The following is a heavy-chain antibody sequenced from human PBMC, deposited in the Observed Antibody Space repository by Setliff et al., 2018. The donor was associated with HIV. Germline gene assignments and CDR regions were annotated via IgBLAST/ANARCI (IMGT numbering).Heavy chain of an antibody. CDR3: ATGIPSDLDY. Sequence: GPVKVSCKTSGYRFIGHYLHWVRLAPGQGPEWVGWINPETGDPNYAQKFRGRVLMTRDTSITTAFLHVAKLTSDDTAIYYCATGIPSDLDYWGQGTLVTVSS. CDR1: GYRFIGHY. J-gene: IGHJ4*01. D-gene: IGHD2-21*01. CDR2: INPETGDP. V-gene: IGHV1-2*02.